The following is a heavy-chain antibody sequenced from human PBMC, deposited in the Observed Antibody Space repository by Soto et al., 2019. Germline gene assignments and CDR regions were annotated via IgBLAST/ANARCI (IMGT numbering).Heavy chain of an antibody. J-gene: IGHJ5*02. V-gene: IGHV3-30*04. CDR2: ISYDGSNK. CDR3: ARENGLAAAGIWPDH. Sequence: SLRLSCAASGFTFSDYALHWVRQAPGKGLEWVAVISYDGSNKYYADSVKGRFTISRDNSKNTMYLQINSLRGEDTAVYFCARENGLAAAGIWPDHWGQGTLVTVSS. CDR1: GFTFSDYA. D-gene: IGHD6-13*01.